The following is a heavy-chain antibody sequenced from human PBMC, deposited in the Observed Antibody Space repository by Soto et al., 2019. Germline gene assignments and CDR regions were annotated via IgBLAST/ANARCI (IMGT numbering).Heavy chain of an antibody. Sequence: GGSLRLSCAASGFTFSSYDMHWGRQATGKGLEWVSAIGTAGDPYYPGSVKGRFTISRENAKNSLYLQMNSLRAGATAVYYRARGSGNSPDYYYYGMDVWGQGTTVTVSS. CDR2: IGTAGDP. V-gene: IGHV3-13*05. D-gene: IGHD2-15*01. CDR3: ARGSGNSPDYYYYGMDV. J-gene: IGHJ6*02. CDR1: GFTFSSYD.